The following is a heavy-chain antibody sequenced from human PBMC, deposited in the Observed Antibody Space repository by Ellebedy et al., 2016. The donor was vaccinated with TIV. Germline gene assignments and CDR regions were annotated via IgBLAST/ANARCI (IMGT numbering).Heavy chain of an antibody. CDR2: INSDGGST. D-gene: IGHD2-2*01. J-gene: IGHJ6*03. Sequence: GESLKISCAASGFTFSDYYMTWIRQAPGKGLVWVSRINSDGGSTNYADSVKGRFTISRDNAKNTLYLQMNSLRAEDTAVYYCARDGTGIVAPGYYYYMDVWGKGTTVTVSS. CDR1: GFTFSDYY. CDR3: ARDGTGIVAPGYYYYMDV. V-gene: IGHV3-74*01.